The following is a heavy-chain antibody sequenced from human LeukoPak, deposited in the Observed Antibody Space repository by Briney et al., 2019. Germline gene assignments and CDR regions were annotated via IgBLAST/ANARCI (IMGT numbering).Heavy chain of an antibody. J-gene: IGHJ4*02. CDR3: ARDEYGSGSYYHVFDY. CDR1: GFTVSSNY. CDR2: IYSGGSI. V-gene: IGHV3-53*01. Sequence: GGSLRLSCAASGFTVSSNYMSWVRQAPGKGLEWVSVIYSGGSIYYADSVKGRFTISRDNAKNSLYLQMNSLRAEDTAVYYCARDEYGSGSYYHVFDYWGQGTLVTVSS. D-gene: IGHD3-10*01.